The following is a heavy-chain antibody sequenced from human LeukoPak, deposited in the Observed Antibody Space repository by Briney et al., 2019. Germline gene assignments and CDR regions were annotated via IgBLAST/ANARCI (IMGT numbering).Heavy chain of an antibody. D-gene: IGHD5-18*01. CDR2: ISGSGGST. Sequence: PGGSLRLSCAASGFTFSSYAMSWVRQAPGKGLEWVSAISGSGGSTYYADSVKGRFTISRDNSKNTLYLQMNSLRAEDTAVYYCAKGGYSYGINNWFDPWGQGTLVTVSS. CDR3: AKGGYSYGINNWFDP. CDR1: GFTFSSYA. V-gene: IGHV3-23*01. J-gene: IGHJ5*02.